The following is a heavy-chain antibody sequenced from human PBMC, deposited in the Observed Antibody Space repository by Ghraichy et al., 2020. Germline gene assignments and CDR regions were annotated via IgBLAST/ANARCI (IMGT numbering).Heavy chain of an antibody. Sequence: GSLRLSCAASGFTFSSYAMNWVRQAPGKGLEWVSYISSSGSTIYYADSVQGRFTISRDNAKNSLYLQMNSLRAEDTAVYYCARRTSGWYFDYWGQGTLVTVSS. J-gene: IGHJ4*02. CDR2: ISSSGSTI. D-gene: IGHD6-19*01. CDR3: ARRTSGWYFDY. V-gene: IGHV3-48*04. CDR1: GFTFSSYA.